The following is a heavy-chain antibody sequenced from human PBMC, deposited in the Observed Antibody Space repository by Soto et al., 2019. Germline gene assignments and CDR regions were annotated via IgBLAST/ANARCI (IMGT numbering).Heavy chain of an antibody. J-gene: IGHJ3*02. Sequence: SETLSLTCAVSGGSISSDGYSWSWIRQPPGKGLEWIGYIYHSGSTYYNPSLKSRATMSIDRSKNQFSLKLSSVTAADTAVYYCATYRKFFQIWGQGTKVTVSS. CDR2: IYHSGST. V-gene: IGHV4-30-2*01. CDR3: ATYRKFFQI. CDR1: GGSISSDGYS.